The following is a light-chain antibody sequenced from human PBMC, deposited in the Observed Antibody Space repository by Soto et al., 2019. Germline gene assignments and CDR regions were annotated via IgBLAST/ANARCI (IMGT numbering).Light chain of an antibody. CDR1: QSVSSSY. CDR3: QQYGSSTYT. CDR2: CAS. J-gene: IGKJ2*01. V-gene: IGKV3-20*01. Sequence: EIVLTQSPGTLSLSPGERATLSCRASQSVSSSYLAWYQQKPGQAPRLLIYCASSRATGIPDRFSGSGSGTDFTLTINRLEPEDFAVYYCQQYGSSTYTFGRGTKLEIK.